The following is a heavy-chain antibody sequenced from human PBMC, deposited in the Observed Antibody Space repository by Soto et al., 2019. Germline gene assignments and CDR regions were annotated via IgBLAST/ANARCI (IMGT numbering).Heavy chain of an antibody. CDR3: ARQKLGYCSGGSCYPLDAFDI. D-gene: IGHD2-15*01. CDR2: IYPCDSDT. Sequence: EVQLVQSGAEVKKPGESLKISCKDSGYSFTSYWIGWLRQMPGKGLAWMGIIYPCDSDTRYSPSFQGQVTISADKSISTAYLQWSSLKASDTATYYCARQKLGYCSGGSCYPLDAFDIWGHGTMVTVSS. V-gene: IGHV5-51*01. CDR1: GYSFTSYW. J-gene: IGHJ3*02.